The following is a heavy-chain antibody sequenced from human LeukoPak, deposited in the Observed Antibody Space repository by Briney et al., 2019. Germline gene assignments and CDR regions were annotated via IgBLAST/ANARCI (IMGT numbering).Heavy chain of an antibody. Sequence: GESLKISCKGSGYSFTSYWIGWVRQMPGKGLEWMGIIYPGDSDTRYSPSFQGQVTISADKSISTAYLQWSSLKASDTAMYYCARQGRDYYDSSGYYYWGQGTLVTVSS. V-gene: IGHV5-51*01. CDR1: GYSFTSYW. CDR3: ARQGRDYYDSSGYYY. D-gene: IGHD3-22*01. J-gene: IGHJ4*02. CDR2: IYPGDSDT.